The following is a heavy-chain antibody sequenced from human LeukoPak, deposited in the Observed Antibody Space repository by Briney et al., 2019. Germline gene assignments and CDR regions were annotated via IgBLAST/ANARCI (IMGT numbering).Heavy chain of an antibody. CDR1: GFTVTGYY. V-gene: IGHV1-2*02. J-gene: IGHJ4*02. CDR2: INPNSGAT. CDR3: TRGGPEGSGYSYGSHDY. D-gene: IGHD5-18*01. Sequence: ASVKVSRKASGFTVTGYYMHWVRQAPGQGLEWMGWINPNSGATNYAQKFQGRVTMTRDTSISTVYMELSRLRSDDTAVYYCTRGGPEGSGYSYGSHDYWGQGTLATVSS.